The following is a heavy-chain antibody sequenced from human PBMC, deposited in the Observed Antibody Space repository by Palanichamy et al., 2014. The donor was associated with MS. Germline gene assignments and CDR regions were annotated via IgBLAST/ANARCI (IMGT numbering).Heavy chain of an antibody. J-gene: IGHJ4*02. V-gene: IGHV3-74*01. D-gene: IGHD1-26*01. CDR1: GFTFSSYW. CDR3: ARIRYGEWGYAQDC. CDR2: INSDGSRT. Sequence: EVQLVESGGVLVQPGGSLRLSCAASGFTFSSYWMHWVRQVPGKRLVWVSRINSDGSRTNYADSVKGRFTVSRDNAENTLYLQMNSLRAEDTAVYYCARIRYGEWGYAQDCWGQGTLVTVSS.